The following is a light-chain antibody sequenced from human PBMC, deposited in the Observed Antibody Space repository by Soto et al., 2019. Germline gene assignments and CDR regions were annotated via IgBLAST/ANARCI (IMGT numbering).Light chain of an antibody. CDR2: GAS. V-gene: IGKV3-15*01. CDR1: QGISNY. Sequence: MTQSPSSLSASVGDRVTITCRASQGISNYLAWYQQKPGQAPRLLIYGASTRATGIPARFSGSGSGTEFTLTISSLQSEDFAVYYCQQYNKWPPWTFGQGTKVEIK. CDR3: QQYNKWPPWT. J-gene: IGKJ1*01.